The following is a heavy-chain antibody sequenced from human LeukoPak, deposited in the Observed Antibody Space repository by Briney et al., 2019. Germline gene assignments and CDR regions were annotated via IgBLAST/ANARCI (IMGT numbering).Heavy chain of an antibody. CDR2: INPSGGST. Sequence: ASVKVSCKASGYTFTSYYMHWVRQAPGQGLEWMGIINPSGGSTSYAQKFQGRVTMTRDTSTSTVYMGLSSLRSEDTAVYYCAREVGATGDSTLGFDYWGQGTLVTVSS. CDR1: GYTFTSYY. D-gene: IGHD1-26*01. V-gene: IGHV1-46*01. J-gene: IGHJ4*02. CDR3: AREVGATGDSTLGFDY.